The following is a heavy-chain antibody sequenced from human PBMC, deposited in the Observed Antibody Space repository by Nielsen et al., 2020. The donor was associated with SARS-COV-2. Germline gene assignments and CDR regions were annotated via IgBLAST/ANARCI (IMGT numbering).Heavy chain of an antibody. CDR3: ARARGAYGDYYYYYYTDV. V-gene: IGHV6-1*01. CDR1: GDSLSSSSAA. CDR2: TYYRSKWYN. J-gene: IGHJ6*03. D-gene: IGHD4-17*01. Sequence: SQTLSLTCAISGDSLSSSSAAWNWPRQSPSRGLEWLGRTYYRSKWYNDYAVSVKSRITINPDTSKNQFSLHLNSVTPEDTAVYYCARARGAYGDYYYYYYTDVWGKGTTVTVSS.